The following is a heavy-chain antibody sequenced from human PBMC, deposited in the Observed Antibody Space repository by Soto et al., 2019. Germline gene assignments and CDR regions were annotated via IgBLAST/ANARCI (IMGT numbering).Heavy chain of an antibody. J-gene: IGHJ6*03. V-gene: IGHV3-21*01. Sequence: GGSLRLSCAASGFTFSSYSMNWVRQAPGKGLEWVSSISSSSSYIYYADSVKGRFTISRDNAKNSLYLQMNSLRAEDTAVYYCARESEYSSSGSYYYYMDVWGKGTTVTVSS. CDR1: GFTFSSYS. D-gene: IGHD6-6*01. CDR2: ISSSSSYI. CDR3: ARESEYSSSGSYYYYMDV.